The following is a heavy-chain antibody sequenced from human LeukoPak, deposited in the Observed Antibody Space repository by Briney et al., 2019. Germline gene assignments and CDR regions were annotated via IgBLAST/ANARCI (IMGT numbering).Heavy chain of an antibody. CDR3: AREAYDYVWGSYPFDD. V-gene: IGHV3-30*04. J-gene: IGHJ4*02. CDR2: ISYDGSNK. Sequence: GGSLRLSCAASGFTFSSYAMHWVRQAPGKGLEWVAVISYDGSNKYYADSVKGRFTISRDNSKNTLYLQMNSLRAEDTAVYYCAREAYDYVWGSYPFDDWGQGTLVTVSS. CDR1: GFTFSSYA. D-gene: IGHD3-16*02.